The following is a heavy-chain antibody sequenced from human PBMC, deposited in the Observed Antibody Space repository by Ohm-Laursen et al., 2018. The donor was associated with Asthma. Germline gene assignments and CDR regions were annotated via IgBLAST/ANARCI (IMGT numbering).Heavy chain of an antibody. J-gene: IGHJ4*02. CDR3: ARDVMEWYLAAFDF. Sequence: SLRLSCAASGFTFRSYAMHWVRQAPGKGLEWVAVGGSYYDGGLKYYADSVNGRFTVSRDDSKDTLYLQMNSLRPDDTAVYYCARDVMEWYLAAFDFWGQGTLVTVSS. CDR1: GFTFRSYA. V-gene: IGHV3-30-3*01. CDR2: GGSYYDGGLK. D-gene: IGHD3-3*01.